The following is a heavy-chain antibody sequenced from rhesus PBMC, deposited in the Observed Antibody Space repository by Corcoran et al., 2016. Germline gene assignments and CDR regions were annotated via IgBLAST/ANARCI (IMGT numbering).Heavy chain of an antibody. CDR3: ATLAGTVDY. Sequence: EVQLVQSGAEVKKPGASVKISCKAAGYTCTDDYPHGVRQAPGKGLEWMGRVDPEDGEAIHAQKFQDRVTITADTSTDTAYMELSSLRSEDTAVYYCATLAGTVDYWGQGVLVTVSS. CDR2: VDPEDGEA. J-gene: IGHJ4*01. D-gene: IGHD5-24*01. V-gene: IGHV1-111*02. CDR1: GYTCTDDY.